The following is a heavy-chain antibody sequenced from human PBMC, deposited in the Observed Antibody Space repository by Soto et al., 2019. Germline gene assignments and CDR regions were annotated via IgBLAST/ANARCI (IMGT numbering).Heavy chain of an antibody. D-gene: IGHD3-3*01. J-gene: IGHJ6*02. CDR3: ARGVTIFGVAIRDYYGMDV. V-gene: IGHV3-7*03. Sequence: GGSLRLSCAASGFTFSSYWMSWVRQAPGKGLEWVANIKQDGSEKYYVDSVKGRFTISRDNAKNSLYLQMNSLRAEDTAVYYCARGVTIFGVAIRDYYGMDVWGQGTTVTVSS. CDR2: IKQDGSEK. CDR1: GFTFSSYW.